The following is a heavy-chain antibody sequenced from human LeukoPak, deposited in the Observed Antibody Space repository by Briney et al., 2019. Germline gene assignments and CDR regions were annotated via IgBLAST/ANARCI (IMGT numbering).Heavy chain of an antibody. CDR2: IWYDGSNK. Sequence: PGRSLRLSCAASGFTFSNHGMHWVRQAPGKGLEWVALIWYDGSNKEYAESVKGRFTISRDNSKTTLYLQMNSLRDEDAAVYYCARDQGTSTTAPKRKGRFDPWGQGTLVTVSS. D-gene: IGHD1-1*01. CDR1: GFTFSNHG. CDR3: ARDQGTSTTAPKRKGRFDP. V-gene: IGHV3-33*01. J-gene: IGHJ5*02.